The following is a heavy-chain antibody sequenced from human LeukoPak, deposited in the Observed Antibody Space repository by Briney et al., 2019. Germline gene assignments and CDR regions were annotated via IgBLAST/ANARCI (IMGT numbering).Heavy chain of an antibody. Sequence: PGGSLRLSCAASGFDFSRITMNWVRQAPGKGLEWISYISSRTGTIYYADSVKGRFTVSRDDAKNSLYLQMNSLRAEDTAVYYCARDADCSGGSCYSLYYYYGMDVWGQGATVTVSS. CDR2: ISSRTGTI. D-gene: IGHD2-15*01. CDR3: ARDADCSGGSCYSLYYYYGMDV. J-gene: IGHJ6*02. CDR1: GFDFSRIT. V-gene: IGHV3-48*04.